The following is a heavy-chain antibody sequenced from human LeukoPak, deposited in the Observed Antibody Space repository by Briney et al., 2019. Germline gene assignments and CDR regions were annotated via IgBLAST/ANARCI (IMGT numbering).Heavy chain of an antibody. V-gene: IGHV4-4*02. CDR3: ARDLYGGSIDY. CDR1: GGSISSSNW. Sequence: SETLSLTCAVSGGSISSSNWWSWVRQPPGKGLEWIGQIYHSGSTNYNPSLKSRVTISVDTSKNQFSLKLSSVTAADTAVYYCARDLYGGSIDYWGQGTLVTVSS. D-gene: IGHD4-23*01. J-gene: IGHJ4*02. CDR2: IYHSGST.